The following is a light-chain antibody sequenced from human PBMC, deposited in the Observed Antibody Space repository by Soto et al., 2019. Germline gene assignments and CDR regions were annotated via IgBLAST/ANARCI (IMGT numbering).Light chain of an antibody. CDR2: GTS. CDR1: QGIGDT. J-gene: IGKJ3*01. V-gene: IGKV3-20*01. CDR3: QQYGSPLFT. Sequence: EIVLTQSPATLSLSPGERATLSCRASQGIGDTLAWYQQKPGQAPRVLIYGTSIRASGVPERFSGGGSGTDFTLTITRLEPEDFAVYYCQQYGSPLFTFGPGTKVDIK.